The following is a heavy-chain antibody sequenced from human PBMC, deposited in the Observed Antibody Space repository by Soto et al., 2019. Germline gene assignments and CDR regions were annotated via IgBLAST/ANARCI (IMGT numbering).Heavy chain of an antibody. CDR3: GRFFLEWPPNVGYYYYYGMNV. J-gene: IGHJ6*02. V-gene: IGHV3-30-3*01. CDR1: GFTFSSYA. D-gene: IGHD3-3*01. CDR2: ISYDGSNK. Sequence: GGSLRLSCAASGFTFSSYAMHWVRQAPGKGLEWVAVISYDGSNKYYADSVKGRFTISRDNSKNTLYLQMNSLRVEDTAVYYCGRFFLEWPPNVGYYYYYGMNVGAQGTTLTVSS.